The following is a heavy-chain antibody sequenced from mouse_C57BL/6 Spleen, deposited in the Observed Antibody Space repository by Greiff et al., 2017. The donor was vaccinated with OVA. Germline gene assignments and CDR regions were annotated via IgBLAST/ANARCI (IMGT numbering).Heavy chain of an antibody. Sequence: QVQLQQSGAELVRPGASVTLSCTASGYTFTDYEMHWVKQTPVHGLEWIGAIDPETGGTAYNQKFKGKAILTADKSSSTAYMELRSLTSEDSAVYYCTRLTNYYAMDYWGQGTSVTVSS. CDR1: GYTFTDYE. V-gene: IGHV1-15*01. CDR3: TRLTNYYAMDY. J-gene: IGHJ4*01. CDR2: IDPETGGT.